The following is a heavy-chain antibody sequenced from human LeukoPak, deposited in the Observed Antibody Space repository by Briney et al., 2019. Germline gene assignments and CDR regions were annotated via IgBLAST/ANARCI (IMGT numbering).Heavy chain of an antibody. Sequence: ASVKVSCKASGYTFTNYAVTWMRQAPGQGLEWMGWISACNGNTNYALKLQDRVTLTTDTSTSTAYMELRSLRSDDTAVYYCAREGCNGNGYPRHWGQGTMVTVSS. CDR1: GYTFTNYA. V-gene: IGHV1-18*01. CDR2: ISACNGNT. D-gene: IGHD2/OR15-2a*01. J-gene: IGHJ3*01. CDR3: AREGCNGNGYPRH.